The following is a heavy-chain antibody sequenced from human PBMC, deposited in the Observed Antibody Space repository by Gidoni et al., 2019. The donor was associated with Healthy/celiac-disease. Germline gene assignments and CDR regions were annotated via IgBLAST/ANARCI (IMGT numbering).Heavy chain of an antibody. J-gene: IGHJ3*02. Sequence: EVQLVESGGGLVKPGGSLRLSCAASGFTFSNAWMSWVRQAPGKGLEWVGRIKSKTDGGTTDYAAPVKGRFTISRDDSKNTLYLQMNSLKTEDTAVYYCTTDLREPGVKAFDIWGQGTMVTVSS. CDR1: GFTFSNAW. CDR3: TTDLREPGVKAFDI. CDR2: IKSKTDGGTT. D-gene: IGHD3-16*01. V-gene: IGHV3-15*01.